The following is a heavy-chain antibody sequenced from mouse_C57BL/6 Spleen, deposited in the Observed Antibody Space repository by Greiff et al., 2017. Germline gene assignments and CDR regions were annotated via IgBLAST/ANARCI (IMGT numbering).Heavy chain of an antibody. CDR3: ARRGGAWFAY. D-gene: IGHD1-1*02. CDR2: ISYDGSN. Sequence: EVKLQESGPGLVKPSQSLSLTCSVTGYSITSGYYWNWIRQFPGNKLEWMGYISYDGSNNYNPSLKNRISITRDTSKNQFFLKLNSVTTEDTATYYCARRGGAWFAYWGQGTLVTVSA. V-gene: IGHV3-6*01. CDR1: GYSITSGYY. J-gene: IGHJ3*01.